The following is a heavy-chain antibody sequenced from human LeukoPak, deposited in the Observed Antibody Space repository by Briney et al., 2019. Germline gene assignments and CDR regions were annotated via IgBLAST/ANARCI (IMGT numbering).Heavy chain of an antibody. V-gene: IGHV3-13*04. CDR1: GLTFSTYD. Sequence: PGGSLRLSCAASGLTFSTYDMHCVRQATGEGLEWVSGIGKGGDTYYVGSVKGRFTISRENAKNSLYLQMNSLRSGDTAVYYCARGGYSGFDVWGQGTVLTVSS. D-gene: IGHD5-12*01. CDR3: ARGGYSGFDV. J-gene: IGHJ3*01. CDR2: IGKGGDT.